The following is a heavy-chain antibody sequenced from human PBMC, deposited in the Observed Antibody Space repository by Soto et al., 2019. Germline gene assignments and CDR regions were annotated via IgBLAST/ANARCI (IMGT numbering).Heavy chain of an antibody. V-gene: IGHV3-73*01. CDR2: IRSKANSYAT. D-gene: IGHD2-15*01. CDR3: TSPVGYCSGGSCYHAFDP. CDR1: GFTFSGSA. J-gene: IGHJ5*02. Sequence: GGSLRLSCAASGFTFSGSAMHWVRQASGKRLEWVGRIRSKANSYATAYAASVKGRFTISRDDSKNTAYLQMNSLKTEDTAVYYFTSPVGYCSGGSCYHAFDPWGQGTLVTVSS.